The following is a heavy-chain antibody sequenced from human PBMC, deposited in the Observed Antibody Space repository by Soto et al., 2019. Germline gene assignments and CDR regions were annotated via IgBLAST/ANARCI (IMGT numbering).Heavy chain of an antibody. D-gene: IGHD3-22*01. V-gene: IGHV4-59*02. Sequence: SETLSLTCTVSGDSVSAGYWSWIRQPPGKELEWIGFMYFGGSFNYNPSLASRVTISVETSKNQFSMQMTSVTAADTAVYYCARSYYDCIGFTVGPWGQGTLVT. J-gene: IGHJ5*02. CDR1: GDSVSAGY. CDR3: ARSYYDCIGFTVGP. CDR2: MYFGGSF.